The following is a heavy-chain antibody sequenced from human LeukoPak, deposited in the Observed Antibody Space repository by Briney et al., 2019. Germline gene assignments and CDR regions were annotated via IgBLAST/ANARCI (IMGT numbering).Heavy chain of an antibody. J-gene: IGHJ4*02. D-gene: IGHD2-15*01. CDR2: IYGGGTT. V-gene: IGHV3-53*01. CDR3: ARALPFGGYFDY. Sequence: PGGSLRLSCAASGFNVISNYMSWVRQPPGKGLEWVSVIYGGGTTYYADSVKGRFTISRENSKNTLYLQMNSLRAEDTAVYYCARALPFGGYFDYWGQGTLVTVSS. CDR1: GFNVISNY.